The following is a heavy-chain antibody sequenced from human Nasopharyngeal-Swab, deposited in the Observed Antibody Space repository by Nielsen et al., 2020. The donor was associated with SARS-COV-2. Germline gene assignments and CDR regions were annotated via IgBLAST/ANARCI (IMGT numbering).Heavy chain of an antibody. V-gene: IGHV4-39*01. D-gene: IGHD3-22*01. CDR2: IYYSGSI. J-gene: IGHJ3*01. Sequence: SETLSLTCSVSGGSISRTSYYWGWIRQPPGKGLEWIGNIYYSGSIYYNPSLKSRVTVSADMSKNTLSLKLTSVTAADTAMYYCASAYDSSGYDKGAAFDVWGQGTMVTVSS. CDR1: GGSISRTSYY. CDR3: ASAYDSSGYDKGAAFDV.